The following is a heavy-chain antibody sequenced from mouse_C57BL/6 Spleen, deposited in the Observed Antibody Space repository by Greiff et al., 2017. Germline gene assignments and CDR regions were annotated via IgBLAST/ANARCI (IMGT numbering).Heavy chain of an antibody. D-gene: IGHD2-5*01. CDR3: ARGDYSNYDYYAMDY. Sequence: EVQLVESGGGLVKPGGSLKLSCAASGFTFSDYGMHWVRQAPEKGLEWVAYISSGSSTIYYADTVKGRFTISRDNAKNTLFLQMTSLRSEDTAMYYCARGDYSNYDYYAMDYWGQGTSVTVSS. J-gene: IGHJ4*01. CDR2: ISSGSSTI. V-gene: IGHV5-17*01. CDR1: GFTFSDYG.